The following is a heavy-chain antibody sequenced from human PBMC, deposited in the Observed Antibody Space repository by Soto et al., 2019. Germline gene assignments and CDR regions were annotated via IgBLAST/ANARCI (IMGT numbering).Heavy chain of an antibody. CDR1: GGSITSSNYR. CDR2: IYYSGNT. D-gene: IGHD2-2*01. Sequence: PSETLSLTCTVSGGSITSSNYRWGWIRQPPGKGLEWIGTIYYSGNTYYNPSLKSRVTMSMDASKNQFSLTLSSVAVADTAVYYCSRLTNARPGDDWGQGTLVTVSS. CDR3: SRLTNARPGDD. J-gene: IGHJ4*02. V-gene: IGHV4-39*01.